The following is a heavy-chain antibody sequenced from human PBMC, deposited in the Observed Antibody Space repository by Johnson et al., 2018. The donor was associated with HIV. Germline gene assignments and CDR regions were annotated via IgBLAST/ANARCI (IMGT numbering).Heavy chain of an antibody. CDR3: ALILTERDAFDI. V-gene: IGHV3-30*02. CDR2: IRYDGSNK. J-gene: IGHJ3*02. D-gene: IGHD3-9*01. CDR1: GFTFSSYG. Sequence: VQLMESGGGVVQPGGSLRLSCAASGFTFSSYGMHWVRQAPGKGLEWVAFIRYDGSNKYYADSVKGRFTISRDNSKHTLYLQMNSLRAEDTAVYYCALILTERDAFDIWGQGTMVTVSS.